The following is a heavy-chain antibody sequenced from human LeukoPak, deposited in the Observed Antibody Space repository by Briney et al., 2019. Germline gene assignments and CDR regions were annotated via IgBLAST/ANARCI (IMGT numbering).Heavy chain of an antibody. D-gene: IGHD3-3*01. Sequence: SETLSLTCTVSGGSVSNSRVYWAWIRQTPGEGLEWLGSIYYNGRTYYKSSLKGRVTMSVDTSKNQFSLKLSSVTAADTAVYYCARSSYDFWSGYLFDYRGQGTLVTVSS. J-gene: IGHJ4*02. CDR3: ARSSYDFWSGYLFDY. CDR1: GGSVSNSRVY. CDR2: IYYNGRT. V-gene: IGHV4-39*07.